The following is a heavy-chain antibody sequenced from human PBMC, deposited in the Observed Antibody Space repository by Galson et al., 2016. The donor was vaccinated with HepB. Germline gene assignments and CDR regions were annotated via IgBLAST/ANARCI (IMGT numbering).Heavy chain of an antibody. CDR1: GFSVSSGY. J-gene: IGHJ3*02. D-gene: IGHD1-26*01. V-gene: IGHV3-53*01. CDR3: AKDRIGVIADAFDM. Sequence: SLRLSCAASGFSVSSGYMNWVRQAPGKGLEWVSVLYSGGNSYYTDSVKGRFTISRDNSKNMLYLQMDSLGAEDTAVYYCAKDRIGVIADAFDMWGQGIMVTVSS. CDR2: LYSGGNS.